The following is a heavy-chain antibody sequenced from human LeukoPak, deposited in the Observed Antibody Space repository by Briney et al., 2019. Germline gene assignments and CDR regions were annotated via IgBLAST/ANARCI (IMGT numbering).Heavy chain of an antibody. CDR1: GFIFSSYE. CDR3: ARDENGLRDFGY. V-gene: IGHV3-48*03. CDR2: ISNSGDII. D-gene: IGHD1-1*01. J-gene: IGHJ4*02. Sequence: GGSLRLSCAASGFIFSSYEMNWVRQAPGKGLEWVSYISNSGDIIYYADSVKGRFTMSRDNAGKSLSLQMNSLRDEDTAVYYCARDENGLRDFGYWGQGTLVTVSS.